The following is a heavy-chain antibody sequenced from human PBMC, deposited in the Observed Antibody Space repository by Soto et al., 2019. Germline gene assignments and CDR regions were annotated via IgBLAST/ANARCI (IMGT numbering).Heavy chain of an antibody. CDR3: AKNPGYYYDSTGYHFDY. CDR2: IHSDGTST. CDR1: GFTFSSYW. J-gene: IGHJ4*02. V-gene: IGHV3-74*01. Sequence: GGSLRLSCAASGFTFSSYWMHWVRQGPGKGLVWVSRIHSDGTSTSYADSVKGRFTISRDNAKNTLYLQMNSLRAEDTAVYYCAKNPGYYYDSTGYHFDYWGQGTLVTVSS. D-gene: IGHD3-22*01.